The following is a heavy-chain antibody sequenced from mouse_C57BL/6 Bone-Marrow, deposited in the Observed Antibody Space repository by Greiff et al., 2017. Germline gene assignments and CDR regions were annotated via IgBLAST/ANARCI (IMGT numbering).Heavy chain of an antibody. V-gene: IGHV1-69*01. CDR1: GYTFTSYW. J-gene: IGHJ2*01. CDR2: IDPSDSYT. Sequence: QVQLQQPGAELVMPGASVKLSCKASGYTFTSYWMHWVKQRPGQGLEWIGEIDPSDSYTNYNQKFKGKFSLTVDKSSSTASMQISSLTSEDSAVFCGARLGERPYYFDYWGQGTTLTVSS. CDR3: ARLGERPYYFDY. D-gene: IGHD1-2*01.